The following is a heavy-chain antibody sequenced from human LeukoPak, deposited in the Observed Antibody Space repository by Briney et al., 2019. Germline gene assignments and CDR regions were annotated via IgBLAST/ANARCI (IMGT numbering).Heavy chain of an antibody. V-gene: IGHV4-34*01. J-gene: IGHJ6*03. D-gene: IGHD7-27*01. CDR2: INHSGST. CDR1: GGSFSGYY. Sequence: SETLSLTCAVYGGSFSGYYWSWIRQPPGKGLEWIGEINHSGSTNYNPSLKSRVTISVDTSKNQFSLKLSSVTAADTAVYYCARAPLGYYYYYYYMDIWGKGTTVTVSS. CDR3: ARAPLGYYYYYYYMDI.